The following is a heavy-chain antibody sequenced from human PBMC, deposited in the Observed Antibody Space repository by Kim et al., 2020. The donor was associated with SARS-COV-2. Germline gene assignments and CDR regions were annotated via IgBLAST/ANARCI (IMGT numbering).Heavy chain of an antibody. V-gene: IGHV3-30*18. J-gene: IGHJ4*02. CDR1: GFTFSSYG. D-gene: IGHD3-3*01. CDR2: ISYDGSNK. CDR3: AKEPYDFWSGYWLDY. Sequence: GGSLRLSCAASGFTFSSYGMHWVRQAPGKGLEWVAVISYDGSNKYYADSVKGRFTISRDNSKNTLYLQMNSLRTEDTAVYYCAKEPYDFWSGYWLDYWGQGTLVTVSS.